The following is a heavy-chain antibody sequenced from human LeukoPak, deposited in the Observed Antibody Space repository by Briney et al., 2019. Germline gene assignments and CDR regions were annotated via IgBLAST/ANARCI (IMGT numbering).Heavy chain of an antibody. J-gene: IGHJ2*01. V-gene: IGHV1-69*01. CDR1: GGTFSSYA. CDR3: ARDQPSRYQGAFRYFDL. D-gene: IGHD4/OR15-4a*01. CDR2: IIPIFGTA. Sequence: GSSVKVSCKASGGTFSSYAISWVRQAPGQGLEWMGGIIPIFGTANYAQKFQGRVTITADESTSTAYMELSSLRSEDTAVYYCARDQPSRYQGAFRYFDLWGRGTLVTVSS.